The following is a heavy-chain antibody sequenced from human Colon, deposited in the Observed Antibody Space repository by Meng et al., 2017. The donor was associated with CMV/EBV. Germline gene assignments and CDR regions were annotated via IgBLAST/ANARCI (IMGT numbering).Heavy chain of an antibody. CDR1: GFTFSGYA. J-gene: IGHJ5*02. CDR2: ISAGGFST. CDR3: AKAHYADPS. D-gene: IGHD4-17*01. Sequence: GESLKISCAASGFTFSGYAMTWVRQAPGKGLEWVSAISAGGFSTFYADSVKGRYTISRDNSKNMLFLHINSLRAEDTAVYYCAKAHYADPSWGQGTLVTVSS. V-gene: IGHV3-23*01.